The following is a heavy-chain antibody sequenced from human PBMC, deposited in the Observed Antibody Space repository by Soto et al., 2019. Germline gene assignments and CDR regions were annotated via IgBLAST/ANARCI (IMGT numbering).Heavy chain of an antibody. CDR2: IYSGGST. Sequence: EVQLVETGGGLIQPGGSLRLSCAASGFTVSSNYMSWVRQAPGKGLEWVSVIYSGGSTYYADSVKGRFTISRDNSKNTLYLQMNSLRAGDTAVYYCARESAGYGGGYYYYYGMDVWGQGTTVTVSS. J-gene: IGHJ6*02. CDR3: ARESAGYGGGYYYYYGMDV. D-gene: IGHD5-12*01. CDR1: GFTVSSNY. V-gene: IGHV3-53*02.